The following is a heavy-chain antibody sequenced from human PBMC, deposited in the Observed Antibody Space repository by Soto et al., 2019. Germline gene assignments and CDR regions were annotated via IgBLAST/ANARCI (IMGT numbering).Heavy chain of an antibody. CDR2: ISGYNGKT. CDR3: ARAPILVAVTLHENYFDL. V-gene: IGHV1-18*01. J-gene: IGHJ4*02. Sequence: QVQLEQSGAEVKKPGASVRVSCEVSGYSITTYGTSWVRQAPGQGLEWMGWISGYNGKTRYAQKFQGRFTMTTDASTSTAYMELKSLRFDDTAIYYCARAPILVAVTLHENYFDLWGQGTLVTVSS. D-gene: IGHD2-21*02. CDR1: GYSITTYG.